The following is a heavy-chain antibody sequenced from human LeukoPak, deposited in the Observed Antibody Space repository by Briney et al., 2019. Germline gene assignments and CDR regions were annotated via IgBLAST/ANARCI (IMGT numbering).Heavy chain of an antibody. D-gene: IGHD5-18*01. CDR3: ARGAYNYGYIFDY. CDR1: GFTFSSYW. V-gene: IGHV3-7*01. Sequence: GGSLRLSCATSGFTFSSYWMNWVRQAPGKGLEWVANIKQDGSEKHYVDSVKGRFTISRDNAKNSLYLQMNSLRAEDTAVYYCARGAYNYGYIFDYWGQGTLVAVSS. J-gene: IGHJ4*02. CDR2: IKQDGSEK.